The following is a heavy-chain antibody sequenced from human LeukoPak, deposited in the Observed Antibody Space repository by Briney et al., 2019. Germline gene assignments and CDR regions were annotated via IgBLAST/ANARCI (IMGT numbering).Heavy chain of an antibody. CDR2: IYHSGAT. D-gene: IGHD3-22*01. CDR1: GGSISSSSSIC. Sequence: SETLSLTCAVSGGSISSSSSICWTWVRQPPGKGLEWIGEIYHSGATNYNPSLKSRVTMLLDKSKNQFSLKLSSVTAADTAVYYCAGPWGPYYYDSSGSNWFDPWGQGTLVTVSS. J-gene: IGHJ5*02. V-gene: IGHV4-4*02. CDR3: AGPWGPYYYDSSGSNWFDP.